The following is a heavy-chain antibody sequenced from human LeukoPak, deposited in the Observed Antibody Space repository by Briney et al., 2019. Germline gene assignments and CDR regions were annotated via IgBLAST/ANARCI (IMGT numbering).Heavy chain of an antibody. Sequence: PGRSLRLSCAASGFTFSSYGMHWVRQAPGKGLEWVAVIWYDGSNKYYADSVKGRFTISRDNSKNTLYLQMNSLRAEDTTVYYCAKDGAYYYGSGSYYNPIFDYWGQGTLVTVSS. V-gene: IGHV3-33*06. D-gene: IGHD3-10*01. CDR2: IWYDGSNK. CDR3: AKDGAYYYGSGSYYNPIFDY. J-gene: IGHJ4*02. CDR1: GFTFSSYG.